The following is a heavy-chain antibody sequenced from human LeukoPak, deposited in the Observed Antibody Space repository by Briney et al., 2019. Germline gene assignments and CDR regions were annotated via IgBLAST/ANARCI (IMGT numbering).Heavy chain of an antibody. CDR1: GYTFTSYD. CDR2: MNPNSGNT. D-gene: IGHD3-3*01. J-gene: IGHJ6*03. Sequence: APVKVSCKASGYTFTSYDINWVRQATGQGLEWMGWMNPNSGNTGYAQKFQGRVTMTRNTSISTAYTELSSLRSEDTAVYYCARGTRGTIFGVVMDYYYMDVWGKGTTVTVSS. V-gene: IGHV1-8*01. CDR3: ARGTRGTIFGVVMDYYYMDV.